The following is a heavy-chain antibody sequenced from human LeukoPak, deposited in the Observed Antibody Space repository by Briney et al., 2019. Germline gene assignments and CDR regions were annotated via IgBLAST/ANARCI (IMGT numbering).Heavy chain of an antibody. V-gene: IGHV4-34*01. CDR1: GGSFSGYY. CDR3: AIPRGGYYRNYYGMDV. CDR2: INHSGST. D-gene: IGHD3-3*01. Sequence: SETLSLTCAVYGGSFSGYYWSWIRQPPGKGLEWIGEINHSGSTNYNPSLKSRVTISVDTSKNQFSLKLSSVTAADTAVYHCAIPRGGYYRNYYGMDVWGQGTTVTVSS. J-gene: IGHJ6*02.